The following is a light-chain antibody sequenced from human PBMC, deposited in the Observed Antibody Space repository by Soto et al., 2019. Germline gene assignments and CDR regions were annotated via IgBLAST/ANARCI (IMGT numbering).Light chain of an antibody. J-gene: IGKJ1*01. CDR1: QSVSSN. CDR3: QQYGSSGT. V-gene: IGKV3-20*01. CDR2: GAS. Sequence: EIVMTQSPATLSVSPGEGATLSCRASQSVSSNLAWYQQKPGQAPRLLIYGASNRATGIPDRFSGSGSGTDFTLTISRLEPEDFAVYYCQQYGSSGTVGQGTKVDSK.